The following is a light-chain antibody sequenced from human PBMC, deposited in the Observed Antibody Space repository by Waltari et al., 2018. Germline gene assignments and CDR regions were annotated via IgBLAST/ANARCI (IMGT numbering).Light chain of an antibody. J-gene: IGLJ3*02. CDR3: CSYTSSRTWV. Sequence: QSALTHPASVSGSPGQSITISCTGPSSYVGGYNYASWYQQHPGRAPKLMIYDVTKRPSGVSTRFSGSKSGNTASLTISGLQDEDEADYYCCSYTSSRTWVFGGGTKLTVL. CDR1: SSYVGGYNY. CDR2: DVT. V-gene: IGLV2-14*03.